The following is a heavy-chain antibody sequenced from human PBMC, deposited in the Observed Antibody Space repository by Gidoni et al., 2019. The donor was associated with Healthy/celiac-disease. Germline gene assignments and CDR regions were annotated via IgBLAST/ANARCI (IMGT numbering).Heavy chain of an antibody. CDR2: MSSSSSYT. D-gene: IGHD4-4*01. V-gene: IGHV3-11*05. CDR1: GFTFSYYY. J-gene: IGHJ3*02. Sequence: QVQLVESGGGLVKPGGSLRLSCAASGFTFSYYYMSWTRQAPGKGLDWVSYMSSSSSYTSYAGSVKGRFTISRDNAKNSLYLQMNSLRAEDTAVYYCARAKIYSNYLGAFDIWGQGTMVTVSS. CDR3: ARAKIYSNYLGAFDI.